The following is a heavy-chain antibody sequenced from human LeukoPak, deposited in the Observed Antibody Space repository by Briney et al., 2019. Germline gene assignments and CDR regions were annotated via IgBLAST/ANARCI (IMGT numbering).Heavy chain of an antibody. CDR2: MNPNSGNT. V-gene: IGHV1-8*02. J-gene: IGHJ5*02. D-gene: IGHD4-23*01. CDR1: GYTFTGYY. CDR3: ARGPNKSDGGNSGSAWFDP. Sequence: ASVKVSCKGSGYTFTGYYMHWVRQATGQGLEWMGWMNPNSGNTGYAQNFQGRVTMTRNTSISTAYMELSSLRSEDTAVYYCARGPNKSDGGNSGSAWFDPWGQGTLVTVSS.